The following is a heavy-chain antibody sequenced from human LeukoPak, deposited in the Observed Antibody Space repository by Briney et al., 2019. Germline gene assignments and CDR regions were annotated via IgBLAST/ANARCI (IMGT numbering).Heavy chain of an antibody. CDR1: GFTFSSYW. D-gene: IGHD3-22*01. Sequence: GGSLRLSCAASGFTFSSYWMSWVRQAPGKGLEWVANIKQDGSEKYYVDSVKGRFTISRDNAKNSLYLQMNSLRAEDTAVYYCARGPYYYDSSGYYHYYFDYWGQGTLVTVSS. CDR2: IKQDGSEK. J-gene: IGHJ4*02. V-gene: IGHV3-7*01. CDR3: ARGPYYYDSSGYYHYYFDY.